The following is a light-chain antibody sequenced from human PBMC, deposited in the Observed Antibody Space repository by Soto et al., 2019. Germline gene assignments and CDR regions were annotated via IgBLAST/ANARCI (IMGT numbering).Light chain of an antibody. V-gene: IGKV3-15*01. J-gene: IGKJ1*01. CDR2: GAS. CDR3: QQRSNWPLT. CDR1: QSVYSS. Sequence: ETVMTQSPATLSVSPGERATLSCRASQSVYSSLAWYQQKPGQAPRLLIYGASTRATNIPARFSGSGSGTDFTLTISSLEPEDFAVYYCQQRSNWPLTFGQGTKVDIK.